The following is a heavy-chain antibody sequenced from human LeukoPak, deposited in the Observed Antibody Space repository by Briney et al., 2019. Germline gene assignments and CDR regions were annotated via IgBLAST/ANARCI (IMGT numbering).Heavy chain of an antibody. CDR1: GFTFSSYA. V-gene: IGHV3-23*01. D-gene: IGHD3-10*01. Sequence: GGSLRLSCAASGFTFSSYAMSWVRQAPGKGLEWVSAISGSGGSTYYADSVKGRFTISRDNSKYTLYLQMNSLRAEDTAVYYCARDVYYPIAFDYWGQGTLVTVSS. J-gene: IGHJ4*02. CDR2: ISGSGGST. CDR3: ARDVYYPIAFDY.